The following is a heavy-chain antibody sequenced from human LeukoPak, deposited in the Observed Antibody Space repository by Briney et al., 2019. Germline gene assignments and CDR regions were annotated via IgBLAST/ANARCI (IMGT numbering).Heavy chain of an antibody. Sequence: SETLSLTCTVSGASISSSSYYWAWIRQRPGKGLEWIGSIYYSGSTHYNPSLKSRVTISVDTSKNQFSLRLSSVTAADTAVYYCARHSTHYYYFDFWGQGTLVTVSS. J-gene: IGHJ4*02. V-gene: IGHV4-39*01. D-gene: IGHD2/OR15-2a*01. CDR3: ARHSTHYYYFDF. CDR1: GASISSSSYY. CDR2: IYYSGST.